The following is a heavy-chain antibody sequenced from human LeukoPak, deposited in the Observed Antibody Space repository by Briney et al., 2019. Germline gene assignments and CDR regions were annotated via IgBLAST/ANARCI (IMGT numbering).Heavy chain of an antibody. D-gene: IGHD4-23*01. Sequence: ASVKVSFKASGYTFTGYYMHWVRQAPGQGLEGMGWTNPKSGGTNYAQKFQGRVTMTRDTSISTAYMELSRLRSDDTAVYYCARALYGGGGFDYWGQGTLVTVSS. CDR3: ARALYGGGGFDY. CDR2: TNPKSGGT. V-gene: IGHV1-2*02. J-gene: IGHJ4*02. CDR1: GYTFTGYY.